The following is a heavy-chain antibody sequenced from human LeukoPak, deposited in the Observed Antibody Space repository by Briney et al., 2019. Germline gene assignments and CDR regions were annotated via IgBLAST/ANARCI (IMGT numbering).Heavy chain of an antibody. D-gene: IGHD3-10*01. CDR2: ISRSSGTI. CDR1: GFIFNNYA. Sequence: GGSLRLSCAASGFIFNNYAMNWVRQAPGKGLEWVSYISRSSGTIYYADSVKGRFTISRDNAKNSLYLQMNSLRDEDTAVYYCARGRGPYGWFDPWGQGTLVTVSS. V-gene: IGHV3-48*02. J-gene: IGHJ5*02. CDR3: ARGRGPYGWFDP.